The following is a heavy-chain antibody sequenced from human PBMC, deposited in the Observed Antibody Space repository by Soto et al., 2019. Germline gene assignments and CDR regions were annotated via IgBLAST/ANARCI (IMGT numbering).Heavy chain of an antibody. J-gene: IGHJ4*02. V-gene: IGHV4-4*02. CDR2: IYHGGNI. CDR1: GDSINSTDW. Sequence: SETLSLTCAVSGDSINSTDWWNWVRQSPGKGLEWIGEIYHGGNIYYNPSLKSRVTISMDKSKNQFSLNLFYETAADTAVYYCARDHAYSAYWAFDYWSQGTLVTVSS. CDR3: ARDHAYSAYWAFDY. D-gene: IGHD3-16*01.